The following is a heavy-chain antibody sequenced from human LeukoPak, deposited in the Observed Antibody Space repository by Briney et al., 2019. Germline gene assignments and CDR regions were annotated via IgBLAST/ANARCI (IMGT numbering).Heavy chain of an antibody. CDR3: ARAQLGSFDY. Sequence: GGSLRLSCAASGFTFSSYSMNWVRQAPGKGLEWVSYISSSSSSIYYADSVKGRFTISRDNAKNSLYLQMNSLRAEDTAVYYCARAQLGSFDYWGQGTLATVSS. CDR2: ISSSSSSI. J-gene: IGHJ4*02. V-gene: IGHV3-48*04. D-gene: IGHD6-13*01. CDR1: GFTFSSYS.